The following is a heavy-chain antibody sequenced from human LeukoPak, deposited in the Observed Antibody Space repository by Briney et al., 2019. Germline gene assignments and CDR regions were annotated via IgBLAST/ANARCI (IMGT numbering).Heavy chain of an antibody. Sequence: GGSLRLSCAASGIRFSSYWMTWVRQAPGKGLEWVASIKQDGSEKWYVDSVKGRFTISRDNTKNSVYLQMNSLRAEDTAVYYCARDNTGDIVVVVAATVLWFDPWGQGTLVTVSS. CDR2: IKQDGSEK. CDR3: ARDNTGDIVVVVAATVLWFDP. J-gene: IGHJ5*02. D-gene: IGHD2-15*01. V-gene: IGHV3-7*01. CDR1: GIRFSSYW.